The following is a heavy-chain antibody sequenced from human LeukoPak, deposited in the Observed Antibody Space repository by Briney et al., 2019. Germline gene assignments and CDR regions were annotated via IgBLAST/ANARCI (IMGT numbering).Heavy chain of an antibody. V-gene: IGHV1-69*13. CDR2: IIPIFGTA. D-gene: IGHD3-16*02. J-gene: IGHJ4*02. Sequence: ASVKVSCKASGGTFSSYAISWVRQAPGQGLEWMGGIIPIFGTANYAQKFQGRVTITADESTSTAYMELSSLRSEDTAVYYCAGSYHYYFDYWGQGTLVTVSS. CDR1: GGTFSSYA. CDR3: AGSYHYYFDY.